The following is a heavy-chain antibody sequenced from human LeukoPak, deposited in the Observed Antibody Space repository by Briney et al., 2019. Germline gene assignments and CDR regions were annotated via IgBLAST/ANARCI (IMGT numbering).Heavy chain of an antibody. CDR1: GVTVMSNY. D-gene: IGHD5-12*01. CDR2: IYSGGII. Sequence: GGSLRLSCEVSGVTVMSNYMSWVRQAPGKGLEWVSLIYSGGIIYYADSVKGRFISSRDNSKNTLYLQMNSLRAEDTAVYYCGRGSAGYPADYRGQGTLVIVSS. CDR3: GRGSAGYPADY. J-gene: IGHJ4*02. V-gene: IGHV3-66*01.